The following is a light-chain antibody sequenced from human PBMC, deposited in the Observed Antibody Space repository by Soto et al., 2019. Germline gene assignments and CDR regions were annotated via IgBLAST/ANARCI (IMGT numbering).Light chain of an antibody. CDR1: QNIATY. Sequence: DIQMTQSPSSLSASVGDRVTITCRASQNIATYLNWYQQKPGKGPKLLIYAASSLQSGVPSRFSGSGSGTDFTLTISSLQPEDFAIYHCQQTYNATPLTFGGGTKVEIK. V-gene: IGKV1-39*01. CDR3: QQTYNATPLT. CDR2: AAS. J-gene: IGKJ4*01.